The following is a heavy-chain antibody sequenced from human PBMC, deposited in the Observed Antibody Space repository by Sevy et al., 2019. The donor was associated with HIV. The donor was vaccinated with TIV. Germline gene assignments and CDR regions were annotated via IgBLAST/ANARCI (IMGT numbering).Heavy chain of an antibody. CDR1: GFTFSNYG. J-gene: IGHJ3*01. V-gene: IGHV3-30*18. CDR2: VSYDGTTK. CDR3: AKGSKVSDSAFDF. Sequence: GGSLRLSCAASGFTFSNYGMHWVRQAPGKGLDWVAVVSYDGTTKYYAESVRGRFTISRDNSKNKVYLQMNSLRAEDKAVFYCAKGSKVSDSAFDFWGQGTMVTVSS. D-gene: IGHD3-22*01.